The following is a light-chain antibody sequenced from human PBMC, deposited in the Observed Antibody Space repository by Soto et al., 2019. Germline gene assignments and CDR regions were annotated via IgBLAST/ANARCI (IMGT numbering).Light chain of an antibody. J-gene: IGLJ2*01. CDR3: QSYDSSLRGDVV. CDR2: GNS. V-gene: IGLV1-40*01. Sequence: QLVLTQPPSVSGAPGQRVTISCTGSSSNIGAGYDVHWYQQLPGTAPKLLIYGNSNRPSGVPDRFSGSKSGTSASLAITGLQAEDEADYYCQSYDSSLRGDVVFGGGTKVTVL. CDR1: SSNIGAGYD.